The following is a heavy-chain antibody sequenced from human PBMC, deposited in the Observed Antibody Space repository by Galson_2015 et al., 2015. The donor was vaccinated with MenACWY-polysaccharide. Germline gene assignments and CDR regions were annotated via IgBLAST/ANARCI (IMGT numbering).Heavy chain of an antibody. Sequence: SETLSLTCAVYGGSFSGYYWSWIRQPPGKGLEWTGEINHSGSTNYNPSRKSRVTISVDTSKNQFSLKLSSVTAADTAVYYCARDGVLSTSSYFDLWGRGTLVTVSS. CDR2: INHSGST. CDR1: GGSFSGYY. CDR3: ARDGVLSTSSYFDL. D-gene: IGHD2-2*01. J-gene: IGHJ2*01. V-gene: IGHV4-34*01.